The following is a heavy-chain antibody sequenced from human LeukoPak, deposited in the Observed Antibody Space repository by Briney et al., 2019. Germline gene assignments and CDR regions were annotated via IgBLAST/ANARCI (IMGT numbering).Heavy chain of an antibody. CDR1: GGSISSYY. D-gene: IGHD1-1*01. J-gene: IGHJ4*02. V-gene: IGHV4-59*01. CDR3: ASRSANKLERQYFDY. Sequence: PSETLSLTCTVSGGSISSYYWSWIRKPPGKGLEWIGYIYYSGSTNYNPSLKSRVTISVDTSKNQFSLKLSSLTAADTAVYYCASRSANKLERQYFDYWGQGTLVTVSS. CDR2: IYYSGST.